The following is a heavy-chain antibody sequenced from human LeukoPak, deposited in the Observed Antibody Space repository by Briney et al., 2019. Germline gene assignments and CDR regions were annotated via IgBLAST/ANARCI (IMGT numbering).Heavy chain of an antibody. CDR1: GGSISSGGYY. V-gene: IGHV4-31*03. CDR3: ACGSRLFDY. J-gene: IGHJ4*02. D-gene: IGHD3-16*01. CDR2: IYYSCST. Sequence: SQTLSLTCTVSGGSISSGGYYWSWIRQHPGKGLEWIVYIYYSCSTYYNPSLKRRVAISVDTSKIQFSLKLSSVTAADTAVYYCACGSRLFDYWGQGTLVTVSS.